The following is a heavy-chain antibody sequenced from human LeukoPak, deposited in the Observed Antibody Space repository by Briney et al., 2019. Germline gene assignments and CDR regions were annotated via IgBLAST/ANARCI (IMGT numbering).Heavy chain of an antibody. Sequence: GGSLRLSCAASGFTVSSNYMSWVRQAPGKGLEWVSVIYSGGSTYYADSVKGRFTISRDNSKNTLYLQMNSLRAEDTAVYYCASTPRRSDYYYGMDVWGQGTTVTVSS. V-gene: IGHV3-66*01. CDR2: IYSGGST. CDR3: ASTPRRSDYYYGMDV. J-gene: IGHJ6*02. CDR1: GFTVSSNY.